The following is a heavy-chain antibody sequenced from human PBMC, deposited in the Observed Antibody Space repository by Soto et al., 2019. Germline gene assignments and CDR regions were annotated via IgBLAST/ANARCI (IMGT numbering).Heavy chain of an antibody. CDR2: ISGSSGST. CDR1: GFTFSSYA. V-gene: IGHV3-23*01. Sequence: EVQLLESGGGLVQPGGSLRLSCAASGFTFSSYAMSWVRQAPGKGLEWVSGISGSSGSTYYADSVKGRFTISRDNSKNKLNLQMNSLRAEDTAVYYCAKDQRYCSGGSCYLGYYYGMDVWGQGTTVTVSS. D-gene: IGHD2-15*01. CDR3: AKDQRYCSGGSCYLGYYYGMDV. J-gene: IGHJ6*02.